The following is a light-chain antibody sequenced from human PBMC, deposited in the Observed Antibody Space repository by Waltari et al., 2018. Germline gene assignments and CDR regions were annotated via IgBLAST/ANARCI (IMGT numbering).Light chain of an antibody. J-gene: IGKJ2*01. Sequence: DIQMTQSTSSLSASVGDRVTITCQASQDISNYLNWYQQKPWKAPKLLIYDASNLETGVPSRFSGSGSGTDFTFTISSLQPEDIATYYCQQYDNLPRSTFGQGTKLEI. CDR1: QDISNY. CDR3: QQYDNLPRST. V-gene: IGKV1-33*01. CDR2: DAS.